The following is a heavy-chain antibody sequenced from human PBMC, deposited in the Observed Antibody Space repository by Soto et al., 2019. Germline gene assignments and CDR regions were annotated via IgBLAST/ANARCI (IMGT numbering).Heavy chain of an antibody. CDR3: ARGGGAYYYYMDV. J-gene: IGHJ6*03. D-gene: IGHD3-10*01. CDR2: IWYDGNNK. V-gene: IGHV3-33*01. Sequence: GGSLRLSCAASGFTFSSYGMHWVRQAPGKGLEWVSVIWYDGNNKYYEDSVKGRFTISRDNSKKTVFLQMNSLEAEETAVFYCARGGGAYYYYMDVWGKGTTVTVSS. CDR1: GFTFSSYG.